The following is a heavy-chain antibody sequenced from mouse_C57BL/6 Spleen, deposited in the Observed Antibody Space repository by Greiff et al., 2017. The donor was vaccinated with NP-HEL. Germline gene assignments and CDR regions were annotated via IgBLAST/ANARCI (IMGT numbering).Heavy chain of an antibody. D-gene: IGHD1-1*01. CDR2: IYPGDGDT. CDR3: ARHHYYGSSYNYAMDY. CDR1: GYAFSSSW. Sequence: QVQLQQSGPELVKPGASVKISCKASGYAFSSSWMNWVKQRPGKGLEWIGRIYPGDGDTNYNGKFKGKATLTADKSSSTAYMQLSSLTSEDSAVYFGARHHYYGSSYNYAMDYWGQGTSVTVSS. V-gene: IGHV1-82*01. J-gene: IGHJ4*01.